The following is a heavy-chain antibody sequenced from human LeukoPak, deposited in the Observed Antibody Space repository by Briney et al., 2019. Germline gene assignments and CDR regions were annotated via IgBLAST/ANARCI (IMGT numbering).Heavy chain of an antibody. CDR3: ARSGDFWSGYYFDY. CDR1: GFTFSSYA. J-gene: IGHJ4*02. D-gene: IGHD3-3*01. V-gene: IGHV3-30*04. Sequence: PGESLRLSCAASGFTFSSYAMHWVRQAPGKGLEWVAVISYDGSNKYYADSVKGRFTVSRDNAKNSLYLQMNSLRAEDTAVYYCARSGDFWSGYYFDYWGQGTLVTVSS. CDR2: ISYDGSNK.